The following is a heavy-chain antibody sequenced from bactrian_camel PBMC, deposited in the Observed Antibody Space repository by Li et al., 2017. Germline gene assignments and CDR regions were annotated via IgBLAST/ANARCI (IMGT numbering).Heavy chain of an antibody. CDR3: AADGVNLQLARWYTY. V-gene: IGHV3S67*01. CDR1: GFTFSNYY. Sequence: VQLVESGGGSVQPGGSLRLSCVGSGFTFSNYYMAWFRQAPGKEREAVAAIDTAGSPTYTYSGQGRFTISRDNVENTLYLQMNDLKVEDTAEYYCAADGVNLQLARWYTYWCQGTQVTVS. J-gene: IGHJ4*01. CDR2: IDTAGSP. D-gene: IGHD6*01.